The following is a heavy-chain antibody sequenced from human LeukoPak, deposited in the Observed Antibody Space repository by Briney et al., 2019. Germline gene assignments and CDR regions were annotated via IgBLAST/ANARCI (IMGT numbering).Heavy chain of an antibody. CDR1: GFTFSNYG. CDR3: AREGYYDSSGYYPLDY. D-gene: IGHD3-22*01. J-gene: IGHJ4*02. CDR2: IWYDGPNK. Sequence: RGSLRLSCAASGFTFSNYGVHWVRQAPGKGLEWVAVIWYDGPNKYYADSVKGRFTISRDNSKNTLYLQMNSLRAEDTAVYYCAREGYYDSSGYYPLDYWGQGTLVTVSS. V-gene: IGHV3-33*01.